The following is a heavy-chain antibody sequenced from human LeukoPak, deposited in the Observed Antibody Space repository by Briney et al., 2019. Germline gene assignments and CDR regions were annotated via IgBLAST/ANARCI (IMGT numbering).Heavy chain of an antibody. D-gene: IGHD6-13*01. CDR3: ARDKYSSSWYYYYYMDV. Sequence: GGSLRLSCAASGFTFSSYWMSWVRQAPGKGLEWVANIKQDGSEKYYVDSVKGRFTISRDNAKNSLYLQMNSLRAEDTAVYYCARDKYSSSWYYYYYMDVWGKGTTVTISS. CDR2: IKQDGSEK. J-gene: IGHJ6*03. V-gene: IGHV3-7*01. CDR1: GFTFSSYW.